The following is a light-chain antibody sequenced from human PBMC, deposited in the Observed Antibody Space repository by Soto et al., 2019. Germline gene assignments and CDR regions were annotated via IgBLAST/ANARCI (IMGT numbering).Light chain of an antibody. CDR3: FSYAGSYTFYV. CDR1: SSDIGGYYY. V-gene: IGLV2-11*01. Sequence: QSALTQPRSVSGSPGQSVTISCTGTSSDIGGYYYVSWYQQHPGKAPNLMIYDVTKRPSGVPDRFSGSKSGTTASLTISGLQAEDDADYYCFSYAGSYTFYVFGTGTKLTVL. CDR2: DVT. J-gene: IGLJ1*01.